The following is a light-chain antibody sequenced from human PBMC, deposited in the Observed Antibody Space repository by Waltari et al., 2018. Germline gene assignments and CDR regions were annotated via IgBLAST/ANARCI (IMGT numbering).Light chain of an antibody. CDR3: MRGAHWPPT. J-gene: IGKJ2*01. CDR1: QSLVYGDGNTH. CDR2: KVA. V-gene: IGKV2-30*01. Sequence: DVVLTQSPPSLPVTPGQPASISCRSSQSLVYGDGNTHLNWFQQRPGQSPRRLIDKVANPDCGVPERFGGRGAGADFTLKISRVEAEDVGDYYYMRGAHWPPTFGQGTKLEIK.